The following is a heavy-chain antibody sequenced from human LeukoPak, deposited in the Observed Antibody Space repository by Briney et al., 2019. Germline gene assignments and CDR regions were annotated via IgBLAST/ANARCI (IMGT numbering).Heavy chain of an antibody. CDR1: GGSISSSSYY. V-gene: IGHV4-39*07. CDR2: IYYSGST. D-gene: IGHD3-10*01. J-gene: IGHJ4*02. CDR3: ARDLRISSLNRPREDGSGRSIGGY. Sequence: SETLSLTCTVSGGSISSSSYYWGWIRQPPGKGLEWIGSIYYSGSTYYNPSLKSRVTISVDTSKNQFSLKLSSVTAADTAVYYCARDLRISSLNRPREDGSGRSIGGYWGQGALVTVSS.